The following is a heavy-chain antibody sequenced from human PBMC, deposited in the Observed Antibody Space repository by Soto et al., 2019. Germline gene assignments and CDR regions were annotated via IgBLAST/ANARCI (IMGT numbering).Heavy chain of an antibody. CDR3: ARIKINDYSNYYYYMDV. J-gene: IGHJ6*03. D-gene: IGHD4-4*01. V-gene: IGHV2-70*11. CDR2: IDWDDDK. CDR1: GGSISSGDYY. Sequence: TLSLTCTVSGGSISSGDYYWSWIRQPPGKALEWLARIDWDDDKYYSTSLKTRLTISKDTSKNQVVLTMTNMDPVDTATYYCARIKINDYSNYYYYMDVWGKGTTVTVSS.